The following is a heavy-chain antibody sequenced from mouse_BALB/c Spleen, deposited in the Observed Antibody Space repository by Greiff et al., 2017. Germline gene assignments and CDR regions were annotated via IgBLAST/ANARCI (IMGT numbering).Heavy chain of an antibody. CDR1: GFTFSSYG. D-gene: IGHD2-10*01. J-gene: IGHJ2*01. V-gene: IGHV5-6*02. CDR2: ISSGGSYT. CDR3: ASSYGNFYFDY. Sequence: EVMLVESGGDLVKPGGSLKLSCAASGFTFSSYGMSWVRQTPDKRLEWVATISSGGSYTYYPDSVKGRFTISRDNAKNTLYLQMSSLKSEDTAMYYCASSYGNFYFDYWGQGTTLTVSS.